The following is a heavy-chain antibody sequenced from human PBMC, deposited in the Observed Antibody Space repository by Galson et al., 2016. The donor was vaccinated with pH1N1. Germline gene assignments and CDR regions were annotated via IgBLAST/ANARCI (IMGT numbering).Heavy chain of an antibody. Sequence: PALVKPTQTLTLTCTFSGFSLRTSGVGVGWIRQPPGKALEWLAVIYWNDDKRYSPSLKSRLTITKDTSKNQVVLTMTNMDPVDTATYYCADFRPKWELGGGWFDPWGQVTLVTVSS. D-gene: IGHD1-26*01. CDR2: IYWNDDK. V-gene: IGHV2-5*01. CDR1: GFSLRTSGVG. CDR3: ADFRPKWELGGGWFDP. J-gene: IGHJ5*02.